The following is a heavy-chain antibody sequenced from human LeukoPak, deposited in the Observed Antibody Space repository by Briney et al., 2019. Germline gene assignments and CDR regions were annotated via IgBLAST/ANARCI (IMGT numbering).Heavy chain of an antibody. V-gene: IGHV3-74*01. J-gene: IGHJ6*02. Sequence: PGGSLRLSCAASGFTFSSYWMHWVRHAPGKGLVWVSRINSGGSSTSYADSVKGRFTISRDNAKTTLYLQMNSLRAQDTAVYYCAGGTPYSSSWYFRNNYCYYGMDVWGQGTTVTVSS. CDR2: INSGGSST. CDR1: GFTFSSYW. D-gene: IGHD6-13*01. CDR3: AGGTPYSSSWYFRNNYCYYGMDV.